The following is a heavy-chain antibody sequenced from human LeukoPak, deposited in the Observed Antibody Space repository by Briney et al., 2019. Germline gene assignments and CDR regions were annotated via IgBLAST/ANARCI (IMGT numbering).Heavy chain of an antibody. D-gene: IGHD3-9*01. CDR1: GFTFSIYW. V-gene: IGHV3-23*01. CDR2: ISGSGGST. Sequence: GGSLRLSCAASGFTFSIYWMSWVRQAPGKGLEWVSAISGSGGSTYYADSVKGRFTISRDNSKSTLHLQMNSLRAEDTAVYYCAKSRNFDWLFTYGMDVWGQGTTVTVSS. CDR3: AKSRNFDWLFTYGMDV. J-gene: IGHJ6*02.